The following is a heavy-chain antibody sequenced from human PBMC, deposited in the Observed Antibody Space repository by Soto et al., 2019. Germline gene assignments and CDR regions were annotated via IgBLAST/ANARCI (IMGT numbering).Heavy chain of an antibody. Sequence: QVQLQESGPGLVKPSQTLSLTCTVSGGSISSGDSYWSWIRLPPGKVLEWIGYIYYSGSTYYNPPLKSRVTISVDTYKNQSSLKLSSVTAEDTAVHYCARGDGSSSWYLYFDYWGQGTLVTVSS. J-gene: IGHJ4*02. D-gene: IGHD6-13*01. CDR2: IYYSGST. CDR3: ARGDGSSSWYLYFDY. CDR1: GGSISSGDSY. V-gene: IGHV4-30-4*01.